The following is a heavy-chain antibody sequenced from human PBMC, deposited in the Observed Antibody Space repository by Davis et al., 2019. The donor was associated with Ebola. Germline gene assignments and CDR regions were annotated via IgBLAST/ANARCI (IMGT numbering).Heavy chain of an antibody. CDR1: GFTFSSYA. Sequence: PGGSLRLSCAASGFTFSSYAMHWVRQAPGKGLEWVAVIWYDGSNKYYADSVKGRFTISRDNSKNTLYLQMISLRAEDTAVYYCARDRDYDVGGMDVWGKGTTVTVSS. CDR3: ARDRDYDVGGMDV. D-gene: IGHD3-3*01. CDR2: IWYDGSNK. J-gene: IGHJ6*04. V-gene: IGHV3-33*08.